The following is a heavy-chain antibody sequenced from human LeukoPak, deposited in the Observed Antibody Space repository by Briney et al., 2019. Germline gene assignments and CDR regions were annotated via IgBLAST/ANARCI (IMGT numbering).Heavy chain of an antibody. V-gene: IGHV1-69*05. J-gene: IGHJ5*02. CDR3: ARDNDCSSTSCYSGNWFDP. D-gene: IGHD2-2*02. CDR1: GGTFSSYA. CDR2: IIPIFGTA. Sequence: ASVKVSCKASGGTFSSYAISWVRQAPGQGLEWIGGIIPIFGTANYAQKFQGRVTITTDESTSTAYMELSSLRSEDTAVYYCARDNDCSSTSCYSGNWFDPWGQGTLVTVSS.